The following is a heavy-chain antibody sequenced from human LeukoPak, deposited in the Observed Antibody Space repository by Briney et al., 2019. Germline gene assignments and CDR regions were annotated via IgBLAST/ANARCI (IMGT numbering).Heavy chain of an antibody. CDR2: IYTSGST. Sequence: PSETLSLTCTVSGGSISSYYWSWIRQPPGKGLEWIGYIYTSGSTNYNPSLKSRVTISVDTSKNQFSLKLSSVTAADTAVHYCATQGYGGPFDYWGQGTLVTVSS. D-gene: IGHD5-12*01. V-gene: IGHV4-4*09. CDR3: ATQGYGGPFDY. J-gene: IGHJ4*02. CDR1: GGSISSYY.